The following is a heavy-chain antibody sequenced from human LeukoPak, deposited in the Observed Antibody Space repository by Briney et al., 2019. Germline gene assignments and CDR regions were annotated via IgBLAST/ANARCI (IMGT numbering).Heavy chain of an antibody. J-gene: IGHJ4*02. CDR1: GGSISSYY. D-gene: IGHD3-22*01. Sequence: PSETLSLTCTVSGGSISSYYWSWIRQPPGKGLEWIGYIYYSGSTNYNSSLKSRVTISVDTSKNQFSLKLSSVTAADTAVYYCARVNYDSSGYPFDYWGQGTLVTVSS. CDR2: IYYSGST. CDR3: ARVNYDSSGYPFDY. V-gene: IGHV4-59*01.